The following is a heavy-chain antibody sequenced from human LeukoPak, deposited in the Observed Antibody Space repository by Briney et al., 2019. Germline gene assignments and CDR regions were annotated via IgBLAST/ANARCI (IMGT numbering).Heavy chain of an antibody. V-gene: IGHV1-2*02. J-gene: IGHJ6*03. Sequence: ASVKVSCKASGYTFTGYYMHWVRQAPGQGLEWMGWINPNSGGTNYAQKFQGRVTMTRDTSISTAYMELSRLRSDDTAVYYCARAPDYYDSSGYYYIAYYYMDVWGKGTTVTVSS. CDR1: GYTFTGYY. CDR2: INPNSGGT. CDR3: ARAPDYYDSSGYYYIAYYYMDV. D-gene: IGHD3-22*01.